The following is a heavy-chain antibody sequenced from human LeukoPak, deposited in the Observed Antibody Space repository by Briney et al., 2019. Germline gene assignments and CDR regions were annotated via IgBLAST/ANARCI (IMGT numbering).Heavy chain of an antibody. CDR1: GYTFTRYA. J-gene: IGHJ4*02. Sequence: GASVKVSCKASGYTFTRYAMHWVRQAPGQWLELMGWINAGNGNTKYSQKFQGRVTITRDTSASTAYMELSSLRSEDTAVYYCARADTAMVDYFDYWGQGTLVTVSS. V-gene: IGHV1-3*01. CDR2: INAGNGNT. CDR3: ARADTAMVDYFDY. D-gene: IGHD5-18*01.